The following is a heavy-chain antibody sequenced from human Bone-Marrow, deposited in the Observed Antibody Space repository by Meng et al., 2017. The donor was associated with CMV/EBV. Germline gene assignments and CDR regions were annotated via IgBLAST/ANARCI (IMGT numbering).Heavy chain of an antibody. D-gene: IGHD4-17*01. CDR3: ARGSPDYEYYYYGMDV. Sequence: GESLKISCAASGFTFSSYSMNWVRQAPGKGLEWVSSISSSSSYIYYADSVKCRFTISRDNAKNSLYLQMNSLRAEDTAVYYCARGSPDYEYYYYGMDVWGQGTTVTVSS. CDR2: ISSSSSYI. CDR1: GFTFSSYS. V-gene: IGHV3-21*01. J-gene: IGHJ6*02.